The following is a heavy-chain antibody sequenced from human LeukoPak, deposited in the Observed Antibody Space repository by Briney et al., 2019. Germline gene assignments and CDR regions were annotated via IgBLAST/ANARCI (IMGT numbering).Heavy chain of an antibody. CDR1: GGSISSTSYY. Sequence: PSETLSLTCAVSGGSISSTSYYWAWVRQPPGKGLEWIGTIYYSGSTYHNPSLKSRVTMSVDTSRNQFSLKLSSVDAADTAVYYCAKAGVRYFDSSGLYAFDFWGQGTTVTVSS. J-gene: IGHJ3*01. D-gene: IGHD3-22*01. CDR3: AKAGVRYFDSSGLYAFDF. CDR2: IYYSGST. V-gene: IGHV4-39*01.